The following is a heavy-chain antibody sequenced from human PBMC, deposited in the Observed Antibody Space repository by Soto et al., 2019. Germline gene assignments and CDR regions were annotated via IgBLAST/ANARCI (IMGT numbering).Heavy chain of an antibody. CDR2: ISYDGSNK. J-gene: IGHJ6*02. CDR3: AKSYLYYYYYGMDV. V-gene: IGHV3-30*18. CDR1: GFTFSSYG. D-gene: IGHD3-10*01. Sequence: QVQLVESGGGVVQPGRSLRLSCAASGFTFSSYGMHWVRQAPGKGLEWVAVISYDGSNKYYADSVKGRFTISRDNSKNTLYLQMNSLRAEDTAVYYCAKSYLYYYYYGMDVWGQGTTVTVSS.